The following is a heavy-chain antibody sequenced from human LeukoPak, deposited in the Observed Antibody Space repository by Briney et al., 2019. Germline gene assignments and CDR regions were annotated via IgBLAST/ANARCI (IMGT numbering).Heavy chain of an antibody. V-gene: IGHV3-30-3*01. Sequence: GGSLRPSCAASGFTFSSYAMHWVRQAPGKGLEWVAVISYDGSNKYHADSVKGRFTISRDNSKNTLYLQMNSLRAEDTAVYYCAKDRSSGWNSFFDYWGQGTLVTVSS. CDR2: ISYDGSNK. D-gene: IGHD6-19*01. CDR1: GFTFSSYA. J-gene: IGHJ4*02. CDR3: AKDRSSGWNSFFDY.